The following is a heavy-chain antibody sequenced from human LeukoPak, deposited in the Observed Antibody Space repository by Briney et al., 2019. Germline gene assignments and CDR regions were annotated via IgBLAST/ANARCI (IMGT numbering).Heavy chain of an antibody. J-gene: IGHJ3*02. CDR1: GGSISSGGYY. CDR2: IYYGGST. D-gene: IGHD1-26*01. Sequence: SETLSLTCTVSGGSISSGGYYWSWIRQHPGKGLEWIGYIYYGGSTYYNPSLKSRVTISVDTSKNQFSLKLSAVTAADTAVYYCARRAMGAGSFDIWGQGTMVTVSS. CDR3: ARRAMGAGSFDI. V-gene: IGHV4-31*03.